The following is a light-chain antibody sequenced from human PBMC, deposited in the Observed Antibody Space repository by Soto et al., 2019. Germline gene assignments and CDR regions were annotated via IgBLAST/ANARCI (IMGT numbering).Light chain of an antibody. J-gene: IGKJ1*01. Sequence: DIEMTQSQSSLSASVGDTVNITCRASQSIVKYLNWYQQKPGKAPRLLISAASNLQTGVPSRFTASGSGTDFILTISRLHPDDSATYCCQQSYKARTFGQGTKVEIK. CDR1: QSIVKY. CDR3: QQSYKART. CDR2: AAS. V-gene: IGKV1-39*01.